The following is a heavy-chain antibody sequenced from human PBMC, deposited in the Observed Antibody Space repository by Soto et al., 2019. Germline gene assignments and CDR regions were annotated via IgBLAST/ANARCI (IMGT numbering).Heavy chain of an antibody. CDR3: ARAQWLVLGNYYYCREV. CDR1: GDSVSSNSAA. D-gene: IGHD6-19*01. J-gene: IGHJ6*02. CDR2: TYYRSKWYN. Sequence: SQTLSLTCAISGDSVSSNSAAWNWIRQSPSRGLEWLGRTYYRSKWYNDYAVSVKSRITINPDTSKNQFSLQLNSVTPEDTAVHYCARAQWLVLGNYYYCREVWGQETTVTVPS. V-gene: IGHV6-1*01.